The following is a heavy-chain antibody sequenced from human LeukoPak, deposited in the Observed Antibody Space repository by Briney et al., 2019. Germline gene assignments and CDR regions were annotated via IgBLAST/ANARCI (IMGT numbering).Heavy chain of an antibody. D-gene: IGHD3-22*01. V-gene: IGHV1-69*06. J-gene: IGHJ1*01. CDR2: IIPIFGTA. CDR1: GGTFSSYA. CDR3: ARDFRPYYYDSSGYYSPYFQH. Sequence: SVKVSCKASGGTFSSYAISWVRQAPGQGLEWMGGIIPIFGTANYAQKFQGRVTITADKSTSTAYMELSSLRSEDTAVYYCARDFRPYYYDSSGYYSPYFQHWGQGTLVTVSS.